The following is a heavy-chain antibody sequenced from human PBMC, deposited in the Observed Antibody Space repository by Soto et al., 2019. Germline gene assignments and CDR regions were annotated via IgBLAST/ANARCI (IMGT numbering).Heavy chain of an antibody. D-gene: IGHD1-20*01. Sequence: GGSLRLSCAASGFTFSSYGMHWVRQAPGKGLEWVAVIWYDGSNKYYADSVKGRFTISRDNSKNTLYLQMNSLRAEDTAVYYCARGPGGITGTLQREWLDPWGQGTLVTVSS. V-gene: IGHV3-33*01. J-gene: IGHJ5*02. CDR2: IWYDGSNK. CDR3: ARGPGGITGTLQREWLDP. CDR1: GFTFSSYG.